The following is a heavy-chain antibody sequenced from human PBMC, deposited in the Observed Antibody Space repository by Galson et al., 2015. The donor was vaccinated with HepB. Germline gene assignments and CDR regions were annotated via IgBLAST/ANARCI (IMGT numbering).Heavy chain of an antibody. CDR1: DFTVTTYH. V-gene: IGHV3-53*04. Sequence: SLRLSCAVSDFTVTTYHMSWVRQAPGQGLEWVSAIYVDGSTYYINSVKGRFTIFRHSSNNTLCLQMNSLRPEDTAIYYCATGRDGYKTGYWGQGTLVTVSS. D-gene: IGHD5-24*01. CDR2: IYVDGST. CDR3: ATGRDGYKTGY. J-gene: IGHJ4*02.